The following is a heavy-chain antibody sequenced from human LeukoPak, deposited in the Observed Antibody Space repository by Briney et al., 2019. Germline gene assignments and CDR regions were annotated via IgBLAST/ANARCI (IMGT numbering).Heavy chain of an antibody. V-gene: IGHV4-34*01. Sequence: SETLSLTCAVYGEPFNGYYWNWIRQSPGKGLEWIGEINHSGSTNYNPSLKSRVTISVDTSKNQFTLKLSSVTAADTAVYYCARGRYGWLPFDYWGQGTLVTVSS. J-gene: IGHJ4*02. D-gene: IGHD3-16*01. CDR1: GEPFNGYY. CDR3: ARGRYGWLPFDY. CDR2: INHSGST.